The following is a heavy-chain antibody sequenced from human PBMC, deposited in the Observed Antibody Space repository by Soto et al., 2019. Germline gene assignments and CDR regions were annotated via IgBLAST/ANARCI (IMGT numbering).Heavy chain of an antibody. J-gene: IGHJ4*02. CDR2: IYPGDSDT. CDR3: ARFSYDSSGYPDLYYFDC. V-gene: IGHV5-51*01. D-gene: IGHD3-22*01. Sequence: PGESLKISCKGSGYSFTSYWIGWVRQMPGKGLEWMGIIYPGDSDTRYSPSFQGQVTISADKSISTAYLQWSSLKASDTAMYYCARFSYDSSGYPDLYYFDCWGQGTLVIVSS. CDR1: GYSFTSYW.